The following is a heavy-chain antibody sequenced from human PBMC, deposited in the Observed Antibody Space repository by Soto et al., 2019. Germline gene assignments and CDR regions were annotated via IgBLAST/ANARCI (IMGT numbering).Heavy chain of an antibody. CDR3: AKGPNYYDSSGYYYLGFEGEHFQH. V-gene: IGHV3-30*18. CDR2: ISYDGSNK. CDR1: GFTFSSYG. Sequence: QVQLVESGGGVVQPGRSLRLSCAASGFTFSSYGMHWVRQAPGKGLEWVAVISYDGSNKYYADSVKGRFTISRDNSKNTLYLQMNSLRAEDTAVYYCAKGPNYYDSSGYYYLGFEGEHFQHWGQGTLVTVSS. D-gene: IGHD3-22*01. J-gene: IGHJ1*01.